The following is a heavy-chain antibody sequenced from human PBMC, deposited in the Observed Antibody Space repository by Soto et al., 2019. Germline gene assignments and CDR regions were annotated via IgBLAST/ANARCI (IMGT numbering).Heavy chain of an antibody. J-gene: IGHJ6*02. CDR2: ISYDGSNK. CDR3: AKSGRNSYGYYYGMDV. D-gene: IGHD5-18*01. Sequence: PGGSLRLSCAASGFTFSRYGIHWVRQAPGKGLEWVAVISYDGSNKYYVDSVKGRFTISRDNSKNTLYLQANSLRGEDTAVYYCAKSGRNSYGYYYGMDVWGQGTTVTVSS. CDR1: GFTFSRYG. V-gene: IGHV3-30*18.